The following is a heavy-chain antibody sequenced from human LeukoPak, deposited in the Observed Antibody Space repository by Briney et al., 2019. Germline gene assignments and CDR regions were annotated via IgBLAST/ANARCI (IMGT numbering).Heavy chain of an antibody. CDR2: IYNIGGT. D-gene: IGHD3-10*01. Sequence: PSETLSLTCTLSGASPSRSDYYWGWICKPPGKGVEWVVDIYNIGGTSYTPCLTSRDTISVHTSKNQLALQLNSVTAADAAVYYCSRCPGDRGVIFLYWGQGTLVTVSS. CDR1: GASPSRSDYY. CDR3: SRCPGDRGVIFLY. J-gene: IGHJ4*02. V-gene: IGHV4-39*01.